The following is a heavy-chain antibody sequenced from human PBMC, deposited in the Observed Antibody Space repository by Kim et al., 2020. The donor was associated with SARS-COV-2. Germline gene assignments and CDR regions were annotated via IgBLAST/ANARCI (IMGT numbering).Heavy chain of an antibody. CDR3: ATVLSKDSNY. V-gene: IGHV3-48*01. D-gene: IGHD2-15*01. Sequence: TRSYASSVKRRFSVSRDNAENSLFLQMNGLRAEDTALYYCATVLSKDSNYWGQGTLVIVSS. J-gene: IGHJ4*02. CDR2: TR.